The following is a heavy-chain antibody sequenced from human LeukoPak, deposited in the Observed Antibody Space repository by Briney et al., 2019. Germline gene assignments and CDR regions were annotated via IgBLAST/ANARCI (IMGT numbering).Heavy chain of an antibody. CDR2: ISYDGSNK. CDR1: GFTFSSYA. V-gene: IGHV3-30-3*01. CDR3: AKGYYYDSSGYPLYYGMDV. J-gene: IGHJ6*02. Sequence: PGRSLRLSCAASGFTFSSYAMHWVRQAPGKGLEWVAVISYDGSNKYYADSVKGRFTISRDNSKNTLYLQMNSLRAEDTAVYSCAKGYYYDSSGYPLYYGMDVWGQGTTVTVSS. D-gene: IGHD3-22*01.